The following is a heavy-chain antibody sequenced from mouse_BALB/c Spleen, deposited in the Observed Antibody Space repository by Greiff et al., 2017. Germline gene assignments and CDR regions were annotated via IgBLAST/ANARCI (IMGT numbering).Heavy chain of an antibody. D-gene: IGHD1-2*01. CDR2: INPGSGGT. J-gene: IGHJ3*01. CDR1: GYAFTNYL. CDR3: AREGITTATVAY. Sequence: QVQLKQSGAELVRPGTSVKVSCKASGYAFTNYLIEWVKQRPGQGLEWIGVINPGSGGTNYNEKFKGKASLTADKSSSTAYMQLSSLTSDDSAVYFCAREGITTATVAYWGQGTLVTVSA. V-gene: IGHV1-54*01.